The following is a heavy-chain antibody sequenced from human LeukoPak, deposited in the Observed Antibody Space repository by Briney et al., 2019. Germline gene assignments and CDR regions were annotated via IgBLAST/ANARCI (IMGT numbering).Heavy chain of an antibody. V-gene: IGHV4-59*01. D-gene: IGHD5-18*01. J-gene: IGHJ4*02. Sequence: SETLSLTCTAPGGPISSYNWSWIRQPPGKGLDWIGYIYYSGSTNYNSSLQSRVTISVDTSKHQFSLKLRSVTAADTAVYYCARGIQLCLGGADYFDYWGQGTLVTVSS. CDR3: ARGIQLCLGGADYFDY. CDR1: GGPISSYN. CDR2: IYYSGST.